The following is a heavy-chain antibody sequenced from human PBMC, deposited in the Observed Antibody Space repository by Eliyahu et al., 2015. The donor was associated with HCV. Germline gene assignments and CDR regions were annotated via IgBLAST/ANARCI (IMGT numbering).Heavy chain of an antibody. CDR1: GFTFDDYA. V-gene: IGHV3-9*01. J-gene: IGHJ6*03. D-gene: IGHD3-22*01. Sequence: EVQLVESGGGLVQPGRSLRLSCAASGFTFDDYAMHWVRQAPGKGLEWVSGISWNSGSIGYADSVKGRFTISRDNAKNSLYLQMNSLRAEDTALYYCAKDLVYYYDSSGGYMDVWGKGTTVTVSS. CDR2: ISWNSGSI. CDR3: AKDLVYYYDSSGGYMDV.